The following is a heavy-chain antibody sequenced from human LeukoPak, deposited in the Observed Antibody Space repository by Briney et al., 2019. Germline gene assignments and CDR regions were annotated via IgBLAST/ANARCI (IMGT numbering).Heavy chain of an antibody. CDR2: IIPIFGTA. D-gene: IGHD2-2*02. V-gene: IGHV1-69*13. CDR3: ARDALDPHCSSTSCYSLGWFDP. Sequence: ASVKVSCKASGGTFSSYAISWVRQAPGQGLEWMGGIIPIFGTANYAQKFQGRVTITADESTSTAYMELSSLRSEDTAVYYCARDALDPHCSSTSCYSLGWFDPWGQGTLVTVSS. CDR1: GGTFSSYA. J-gene: IGHJ5*02.